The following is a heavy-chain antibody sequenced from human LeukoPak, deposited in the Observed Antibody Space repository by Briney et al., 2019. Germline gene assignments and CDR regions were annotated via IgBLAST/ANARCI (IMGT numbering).Heavy chain of an antibody. CDR2: INHSGST. J-gene: IGHJ6*04. D-gene: IGHD3-9*01. Sequence: EASETLSLTCAVYGGSFSGYYWSWIRQPPGKGLEWIGEINHSGSTNYNPSLKSRVTISVDTSKNQFSLKLSSVTAADTAVYYCARDYDMLRGMDVWGKGTTVTISS. V-gene: IGHV4-34*01. CDR3: ARDYDMLRGMDV. CDR1: GGSFSGYY.